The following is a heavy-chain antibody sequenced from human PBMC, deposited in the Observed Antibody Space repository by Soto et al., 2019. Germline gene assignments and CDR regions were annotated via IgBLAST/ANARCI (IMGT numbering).Heavy chain of an antibody. J-gene: IGHJ3*02. V-gene: IGHV4-39*01. CDR1: GGSISSSSYY. CDR3: ARRLVVVVAASYDAFDI. D-gene: IGHD2-15*01. CDR2: IYYSGST. Sequence: SETLSLTCTVSGGSISSSSYYWGWIRQPPGKGLEWIGSIYYSGSTYYNPSLKSRVTISVDTSKNQFSLKLSSVTAADTAVYYCARRLVVVVAASYDAFDIWGQGTMVTVSS.